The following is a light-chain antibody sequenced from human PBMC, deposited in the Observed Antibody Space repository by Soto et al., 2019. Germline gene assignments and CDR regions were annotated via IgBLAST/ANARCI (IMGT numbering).Light chain of an antibody. V-gene: IGKV3-15*01. CDR3: QQYNNWPRT. CDR2: GAS. CDR1: QSVSSN. Sequence: EIVMTQSPATLSVSPGERATLSCRASQSVSSNFAWYQQKPGQAPRLLIFGASTRATDIPARFSGSGSETEFTLTISSLQSEDFAVYYCQQYNNWPRTFGQGTKVEIK. J-gene: IGKJ1*01.